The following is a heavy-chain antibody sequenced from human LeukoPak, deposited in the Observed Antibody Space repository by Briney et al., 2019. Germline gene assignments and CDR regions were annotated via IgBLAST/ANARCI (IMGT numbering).Heavy chain of an antibody. J-gene: IGHJ4*02. V-gene: IGHV5-51*01. D-gene: IGHD2-15*01. CDR3: ALKSRGYCSGGRCYIGY. CDR1: GYSFTNYW. CDR2: IHPGDSDT. Sequence: GESLKISCKGSGYSFTNYWIGWVRQMPGKGLEWMGIIHPGDSDTRYSPSFQGQVTISADKSISTAYLRWSSLRASDSAMYYCALKSRGYCSGGRCYIGYWGQGTLVTVSS.